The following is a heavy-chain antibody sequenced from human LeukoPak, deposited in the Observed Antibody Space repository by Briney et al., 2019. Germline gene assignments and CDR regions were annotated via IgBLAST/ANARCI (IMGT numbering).Heavy chain of an antibody. V-gene: IGHV3-21*01. J-gene: IGHJ4*02. Sequence: GGSLRLSCAASGFTFSSYNMNWVRQTPGQGLEWVSSITSGSSHIYYADSVKGRFTVSRDNTKNSLYLQMNSLRVEDTAVYYCARARDIVALFDYWGQGTLVTVSS. CDR1: GFTFSSYN. CDR2: ITSGSSHI. CDR3: ARARDIVALFDY. D-gene: IGHD5-12*01.